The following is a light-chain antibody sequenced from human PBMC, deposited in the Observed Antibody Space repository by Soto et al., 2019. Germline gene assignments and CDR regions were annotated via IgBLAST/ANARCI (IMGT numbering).Light chain of an antibody. Sequence: LTQSPGTLSLSPGERAPLYCRASQSVSNNYLAWYQQKPGQAPRLLIYGASSRATGIPDRFSGSGSGTDFTLTISRLEPEDFAVYYCQQYGSSSWPFGQGAKVAIK. J-gene: IGKJ1*01. CDR3: QQYGSSSWP. CDR2: GAS. V-gene: IGKV3-20*01. CDR1: QSVSNNY.